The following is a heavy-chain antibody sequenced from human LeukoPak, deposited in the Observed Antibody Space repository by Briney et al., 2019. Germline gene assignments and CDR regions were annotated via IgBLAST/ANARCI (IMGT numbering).Heavy chain of an antibody. CDR1: GGSFSGYY. CDR3: ARLGYCTYGVCYYFDY. J-gene: IGHJ4*02. CDR2: INHSGST. Sequence: SETLSLTCAVYGGSFSGYYWSWIRQPPGKGLEWIGEINHSGSTNYNPSLKSRVTISVDTSKNQFSLKLSSVTAADTAVYYCARLGYCTYGVCYYFDYWGQGTLVTVSS. D-gene: IGHD2-8*01. V-gene: IGHV4-34*01.